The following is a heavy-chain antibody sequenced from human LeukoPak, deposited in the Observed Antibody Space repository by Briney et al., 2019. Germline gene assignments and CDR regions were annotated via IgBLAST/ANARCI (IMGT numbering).Heavy chain of an antibody. J-gene: IGHJ4*02. D-gene: IGHD2-2*01. Sequence: GDSLKISCKGSGYSFSSYWIGWVRQMPGKGLEWMGIIYPGDSDTRYSPSLQGQASFSVDKSINTAYLQWSTLEASDTAMYYCARQDCYSANCYLEYWGQGTLVTVSS. CDR3: ARQDCYSANCYLEY. CDR1: GYSFSSYW. V-gene: IGHV5-51*01. CDR2: IYPGDSDT.